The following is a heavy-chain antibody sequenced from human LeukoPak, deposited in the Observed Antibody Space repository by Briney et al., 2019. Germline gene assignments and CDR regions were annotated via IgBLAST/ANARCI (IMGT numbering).Heavy chain of an antibody. CDR3: ARDPSYSENLDY. D-gene: IGHD1-26*01. J-gene: IGHJ4*02. CDR2: INSDGSST. V-gene: IGHV3-74*01. CDR1: GFTFSSYW. Sequence: PGGSLRLSCAASGFTFSSYWMHWVRQAPGKGLVWVSRINSDGSSTTYADSVKGRFTISRDNAKNTLYLQMNSLGAEDTAVYYCARDPSYSENLDYWGQGTLVTVSS.